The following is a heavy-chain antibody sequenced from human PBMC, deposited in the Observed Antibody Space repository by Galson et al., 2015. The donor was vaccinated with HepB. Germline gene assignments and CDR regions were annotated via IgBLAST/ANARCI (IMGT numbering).Heavy chain of an antibody. D-gene: IGHD3-3*01. CDR1: GGTFSSYA. Sequence: SVKVSCKASGGTFSSYAINWVRQAPGQGLEWMGGIIPIFGTTNYAQKFQGRVTITADESTSTAYMELSSLRSEDTAVYYCARDPGTLEWSFTTRYNWFDPWGQGTLVTASS. J-gene: IGHJ5*02. CDR2: IIPIFGTT. CDR3: ARDPGTLEWSFTTRYNWFDP. V-gene: IGHV1-69*13.